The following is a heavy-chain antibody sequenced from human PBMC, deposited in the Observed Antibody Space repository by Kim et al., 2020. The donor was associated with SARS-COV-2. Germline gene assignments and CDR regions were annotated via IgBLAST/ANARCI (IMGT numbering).Heavy chain of an antibody. V-gene: IGHV4-31*02. J-gene: IGHJ4*03. Sequence: NPYLKIRVNVALDTSKNQFSMKLTSVTAADQAVYFCARDWPQRGLDIWGQGTLVTVSS. CDR3: ARDWPQRGLDI. D-gene: IGHD2-2*03.